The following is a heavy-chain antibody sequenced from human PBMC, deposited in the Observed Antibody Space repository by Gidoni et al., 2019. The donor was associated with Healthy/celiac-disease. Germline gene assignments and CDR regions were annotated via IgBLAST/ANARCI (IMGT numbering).Heavy chain of an antibody. Sequence: EVQLLESGGGLVQPGGSLRLSCAASGFTFSSYAMTWVRQAPGKGLEWVSGISGSGGRTYYADSVKGRFTISRDNSKNTLYLQMNSLRAEDTAVYYCARGRVDIVVVEAAVDVWGKGTTVTVSS. V-gene: IGHV3-23*01. D-gene: IGHD2-15*01. CDR3: ARGRVDIVVVEAAVDV. CDR1: GFTFSSYA. CDR2: ISGSGGRT. J-gene: IGHJ6*04.